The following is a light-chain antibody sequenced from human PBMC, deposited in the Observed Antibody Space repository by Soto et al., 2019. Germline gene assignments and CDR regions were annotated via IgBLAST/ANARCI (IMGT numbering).Light chain of an antibody. Sequence: EIVLTQSPGTLSLSPGERATLSCWASQSVSSTYLAWYQQKPGQAPRLLIYGASSRATGIPDRFSGSGSGTDFTLTISRLEPEDFAVYYCQQYGNSPWTFGQGTKVESK. CDR1: QSVSSTY. J-gene: IGKJ1*01. CDR3: QQYGNSPWT. V-gene: IGKV3-20*01. CDR2: GAS.